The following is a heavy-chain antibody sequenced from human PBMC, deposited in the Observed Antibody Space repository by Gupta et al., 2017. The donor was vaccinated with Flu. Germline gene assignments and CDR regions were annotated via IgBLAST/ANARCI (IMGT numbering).Heavy chain of an antibody. CDR3: AREYCSSTSCRYYYMDV. V-gene: IGHV4-59*01. Sequence: YYWSWIRQPPGKGLEWIGYIYYSGSTNYNPSLKRRVTISVDTSKNQVSLKLSSVTAAETAVDYCAREYCSSTSCRYYYMDVGGKGTTVTVSS. CDR1: YY. CDR2: IYYSGST. J-gene: IGHJ6*03. D-gene: IGHD2-2*01.